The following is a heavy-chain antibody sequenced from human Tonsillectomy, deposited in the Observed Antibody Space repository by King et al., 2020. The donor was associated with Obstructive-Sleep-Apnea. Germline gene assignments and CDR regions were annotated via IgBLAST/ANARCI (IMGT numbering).Heavy chain of an antibody. CDR3: ARGGYYYFDY. Sequence: QLQESGPGLVKPSENLTLTCTVSGGSISTYYWNWFRQAPGKGLEWVGYIYYSGSTNCNPSLKSRVTISVDTSKNQFSLNLRSVTAADTAVYYCARGGYYYFDYWGQGTLATVSS. CDR2: IYYSGST. D-gene: IGHD3-22*01. J-gene: IGHJ4*02. V-gene: IGHV4-59*08. CDR1: GGSISTYY.